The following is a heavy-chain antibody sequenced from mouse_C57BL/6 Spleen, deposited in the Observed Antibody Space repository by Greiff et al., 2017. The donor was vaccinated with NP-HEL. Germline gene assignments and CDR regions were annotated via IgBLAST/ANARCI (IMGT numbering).Heavy chain of an antibody. J-gene: IGHJ1*03. V-gene: IGHV5-6*01. CDR1: GFTFSSYG. Sequence: EVKLVESGGDLVKPGGSLKLSCAASGFTFSSYGMSWVRQTPDKRLEWVATISSGGSYTYYPDSVKGRFTISRDNAKNTLYLQMSSLKSEDTAMYYCARITTVVATGSWYFDVWGTGTTVTVSS. D-gene: IGHD1-1*01. CDR2: ISSGGSYT. CDR3: ARITTVVATGSWYFDV.